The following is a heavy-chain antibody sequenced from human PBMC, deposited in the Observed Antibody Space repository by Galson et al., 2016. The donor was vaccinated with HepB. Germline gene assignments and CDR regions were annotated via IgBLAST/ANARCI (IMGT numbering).Heavy chain of an antibody. D-gene: IGHD6-19*01. Sequence: SETLSLTCTVSGDSIIPYSWGWLRQPPGQALEWIGEAYHSGSTHYNPSLNNRVTISLDTSNNQLSLELNFVTAADTAIYYCARHVAVPGTRGFASWGQGTLVTVSS. CDR3: ARHVAVPGTRGFAS. CDR2: AYHSGST. J-gene: IGHJ4*02. V-gene: IGHV4-59*08. CDR1: GDSIIPYS.